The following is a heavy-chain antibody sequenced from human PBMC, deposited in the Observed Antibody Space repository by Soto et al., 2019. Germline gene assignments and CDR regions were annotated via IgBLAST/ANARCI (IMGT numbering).Heavy chain of an antibody. CDR3: ARDPGPGIAVAGNTRFDP. CDR2: ISYDGSNK. V-gene: IGHV3-30-3*01. CDR1: GFTFSSYA. Sequence: VGSLRHSCAASGFTFSSYAMHWVRQSPGKGLEWVAVISYDGSNKYYADSVKGRFTISRDNSKNTLYLQMNSLRAEDTAVYYCARDPGPGIAVAGNTRFDPWGQGTLVTVSS. D-gene: IGHD6-19*01. J-gene: IGHJ5*02.